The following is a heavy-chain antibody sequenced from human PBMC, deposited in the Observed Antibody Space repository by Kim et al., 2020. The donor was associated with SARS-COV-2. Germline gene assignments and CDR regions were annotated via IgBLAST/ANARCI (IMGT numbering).Heavy chain of an antibody. CDR2: IKSKTDGGTT. CDR3: TTVYDSSGYYLFVEEDY. V-gene: IGHV3-15*01. J-gene: IGHJ4*02. CDR1: GFTFSNAW. D-gene: IGHD3-22*01. Sequence: GGSLRLSCAASGFTFSNAWMSWVRQAPGKGLEWVGRIKSKTDGGTTDYAAPVKGRFTISRDDSKNTMYLQMNSLKTEDTAVYYCTTVYDSSGYYLFVEEDYWGQGTLVTVSS.